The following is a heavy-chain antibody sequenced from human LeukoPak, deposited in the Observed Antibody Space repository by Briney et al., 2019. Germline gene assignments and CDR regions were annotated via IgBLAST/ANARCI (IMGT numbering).Heavy chain of an antibody. CDR1: GFTFSSYW. CDR3: ARAYPVTSGSYYAPFDY. V-gene: IGHV3-33*08. J-gene: IGHJ4*02. D-gene: IGHD1-26*01. Sequence: GGSLRLSCAASGFTFSSYWMSWVRQAPGKGLEWVAVIWFDGSNTYYADSVKGRFTISRDNSKNTMYLQMNSLRPEDTAVYYCARAYPVTSGSYYAPFDYWGPGTVVTVSS. CDR2: IWFDGSNT.